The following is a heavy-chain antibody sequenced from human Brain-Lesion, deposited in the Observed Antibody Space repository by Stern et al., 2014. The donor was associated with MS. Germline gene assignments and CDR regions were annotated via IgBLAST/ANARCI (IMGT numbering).Heavy chain of an antibody. Sequence: VQLVESGGGLVQPGGSRRLSCAASGFTFSNSWLPWVRQAPGTGLVWVSRVNNDGRRTSYADSVKGRFTMSRDNAKNTLYLQMNSLRVEDTAIYYCARGERWFDSWGQGTLVTVSS. V-gene: IGHV3-74*02. CDR2: VNNDGRRT. J-gene: IGHJ5*01. D-gene: IGHD3-10*01. CDR1: GFTFSNSW. CDR3: ARGERWFDS.